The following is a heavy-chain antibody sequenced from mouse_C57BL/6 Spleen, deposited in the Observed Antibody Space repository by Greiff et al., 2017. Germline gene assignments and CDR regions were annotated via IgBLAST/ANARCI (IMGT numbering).Heavy chain of an antibody. J-gene: IGHJ4*01. CDR1: GYSITSGYY. D-gene: IGHD1-1*01. V-gene: IGHV3-6*01. CDR2: ISYDGSN. CDR3: ARNYYGSSYDYAMDY. Sequence: EVQLVESGPGLVKPSQSLSLTCSVTGYSITSGYYWNWIRQFPGNKLEWMGYISYDGSNNYNPSLKNRISITRDTSKNQFFLKLNSVTTEDTATYYCARNYYGSSYDYAMDYWGQGTSVTVSS.